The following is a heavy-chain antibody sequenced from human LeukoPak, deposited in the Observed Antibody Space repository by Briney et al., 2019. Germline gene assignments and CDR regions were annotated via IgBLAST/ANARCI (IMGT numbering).Heavy chain of an antibody. V-gene: IGHV4-59*01. CDR1: GGSINNLF. CDR2: FSYSGGT. CDR3: AREGPLGKYYDY. J-gene: IGHJ4*02. Sequence: SETLSLTCTVSGGSINNLFWTWTRQPPGKGLEWIGYFSYSGGTTYNPSLKSRDTISIDTSKNQFSLNLDSVTAADTAVYYCAREGPLGKYYDYWGPGTLVTVSS. D-gene: IGHD3-16*01.